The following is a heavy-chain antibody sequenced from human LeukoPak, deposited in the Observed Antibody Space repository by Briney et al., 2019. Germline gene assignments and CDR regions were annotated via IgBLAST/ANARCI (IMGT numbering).Heavy chain of an antibody. J-gene: IGHJ6*04. Sequence: PSGTLSLTCAVSGGSISSSNWWSWVRQPPGKGLEWIGEIYHSGSTNYNPSLKSRVTISVDKSKNQFSLKLSSVTAADTAVYYCARNRGSYHEDSGYYYYNGRDFGGKGTTVPVPS. D-gene: IGHD1-26*01. CDR2: IYHSGST. V-gene: IGHV4-4*02. CDR3: ARNRGSYHEDSGYYYYNGRDF. CDR1: GGSISSSNW.